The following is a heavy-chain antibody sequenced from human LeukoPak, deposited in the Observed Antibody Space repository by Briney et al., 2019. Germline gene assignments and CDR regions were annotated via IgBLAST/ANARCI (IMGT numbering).Heavy chain of an antibody. CDR1: GGSISSGGYY. D-gene: IGHD3-22*01. CDR2: IYYSGST. Sequence: SQTLSLTCTVSGGSISSGGYYWSWIRQRPGKGLEWIGYIYYSGSTYYNPSLKSRVTISVDTSKNQFSLKLSSVTAADTAVYYCASYYYDSSGFFGMDVWGQGTTVTVSS. CDR3: ASYYYDSSGFFGMDV. J-gene: IGHJ6*02. V-gene: IGHV4-31*03.